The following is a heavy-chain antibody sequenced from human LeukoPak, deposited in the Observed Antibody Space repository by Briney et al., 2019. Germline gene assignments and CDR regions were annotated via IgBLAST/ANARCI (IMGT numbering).Heavy chain of an antibody. CDR1: GGAISRYY. Sequence: SETLSLTCTVSGGAISRYYRSWIRQPPGRPLEWIGFISYSGSTNYNPSLKSRVTISVDTSKNQFSLNLSSVTAADTAVYFCARRDSSGYYGEWGQGTLVTVSS. V-gene: IGHV4-59*01. D-gene: IGHD3-22*01. CDR2: ISYSGST. J-gene: IGHJ4*02. CDR3: ARRDSSGYYGE.